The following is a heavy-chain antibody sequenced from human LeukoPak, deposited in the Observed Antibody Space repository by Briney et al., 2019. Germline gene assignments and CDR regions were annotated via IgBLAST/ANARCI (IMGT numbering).Heavy chain of an antibody. CDR2: ISSSSNYI. D-gene: IGHD3-10*01. Sequence: GGSLRLSCAASGFIFKSYSMSWVRQAPGKGLEWVSSISSSSNYIYYAGSMKGRFTISRDTAKSSLYLQMNSLRAEDTAVYYCAREDSRGELVYWGQGTLVTVSS. J-gene: IGHJ4*02. V-gene: IGHV3-21*01. CDR3: AREDSRGELVY. CDR1: GFIFKSYS.